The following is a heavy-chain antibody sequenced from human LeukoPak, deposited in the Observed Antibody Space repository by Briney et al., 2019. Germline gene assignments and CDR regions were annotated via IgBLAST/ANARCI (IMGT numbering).Heavy chain of an antibody. CDR2: IYHSGSP. CDR1: GGPISSSTYY. Sequence: ETLTLTCTVSGGPISSSTYYWGWSCQARGEVRGWIWSIYHSGSPCFNRSLKTRVTISVDTPKNQFTLKLSSLTAAGAAVYFCARPPFSGYYPGPFDIWGEGAIVTVSS. J-gene: IGHJ3*02. D-gene: IGHD3-22*01. V-gene: IGHV4-39*01. CDR3: ARPPFSGYYPGPFDI.